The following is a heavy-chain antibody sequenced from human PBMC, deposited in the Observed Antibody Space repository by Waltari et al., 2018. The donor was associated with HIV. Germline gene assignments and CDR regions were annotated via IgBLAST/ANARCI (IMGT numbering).Heavy chain of an antibody. D-gene: IGHD3-22*01. CDR1: GNTLTKLS. Sequence: QVQLVQSGAEVKKPGASVKVSCKVSGNTLTKLSMHWVRQAPGTGLESMGGFDPEEGETIYAQKFQGRVTMTEDTSTDTAYMVLSSLRSEDTAVYYCATTSHYYDDSGYSVSFDYWGQGTLVTVSS. V-gene: IGHV1-24*01. CDR3: ATTSHYYDDSGYSVSFDY. CDR2: FDPEEGET. J-gene: IGHJ4*02.